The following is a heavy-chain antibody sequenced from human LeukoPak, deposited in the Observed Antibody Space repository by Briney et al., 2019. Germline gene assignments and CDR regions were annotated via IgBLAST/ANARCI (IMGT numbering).Heavy chain of an antibody. CDR1: GFTFSSYS. CDR3: ASLGWDGLHYFDY. V-gene: IGHV3-21*01. Sequence: PGGSLRLSCAASGFTFSSYSMNWVRQAPGTGLEWVSSISSSSSYIYYADSVKGRFTISRDNAKNSLYMQMNSLRAEDTAVYYCASLGWDGLHYFDYWGQGTLVTVSS. J-gene: IGHJ4*02. D-gene: IGHD1-26*01. CDR2: ISSSSSYI.